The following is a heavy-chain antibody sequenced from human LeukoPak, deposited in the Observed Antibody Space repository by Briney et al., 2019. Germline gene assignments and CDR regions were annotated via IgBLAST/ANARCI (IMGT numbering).Heavy chain of an antibody. CDR2: ISACNGNT. D-gene: IGHD1-7*01. CDR1: GYTYTSYG. J-gene: IGHJ5*02. Sequence: AASVKVSCKTSGYTYTSYGISWVRQAPGQGLEWMGWISACNGNTNYAQKLQGRVTMTTDTSTSTAYMELRSLRSDDTAVYYCARPIGGTTEWFDPWGQGTLVTVSS. V-gene: IGHV1-18*01. CDR3: ARPIGGTTEWFDP.